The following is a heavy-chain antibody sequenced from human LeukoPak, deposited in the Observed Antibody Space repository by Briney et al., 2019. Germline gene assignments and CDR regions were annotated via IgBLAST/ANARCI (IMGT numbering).Heavy chain of an antibody. V-gene: IGHV4-38-2*02. D-gene: IGHD6-19*01. CDR1: GYSICSGYY. CDR2: IYHSGST. J-gene: IGHJ4*02. CDR3: ARGGGAVAVYFDY. Sequence: SETLSLTXTVSGYSICSGYYWGWIRQPPGKGLEWIGSIYHSGSTHYNPSLKSRVTISVDMSKNQFSLKLSSVTAADTAVYYCARGGGAVAVYFDYWGQGTLVTVSS.